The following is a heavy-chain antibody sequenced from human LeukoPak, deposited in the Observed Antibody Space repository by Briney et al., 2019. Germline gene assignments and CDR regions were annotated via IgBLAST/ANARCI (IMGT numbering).Heavy chain of an antibody. V-gene: IGHV3-21*01. CDR1: GFTFTTYG. Sequence: PGGSLGLSCTASGFTFTTYGMSWVRQAPGKGLEWVCSIDRSGSLYYEDSVKGRFTISRDNAENSLYLQMNSLSADDTAVYYCARINTPMASSLDCWGQGTLVTVSS. CDR3: ARINTPMASSLDC. J-gene: IGHJ4*02. CDR2: IDRSGSL. D-gene: IGHD3-10*01.